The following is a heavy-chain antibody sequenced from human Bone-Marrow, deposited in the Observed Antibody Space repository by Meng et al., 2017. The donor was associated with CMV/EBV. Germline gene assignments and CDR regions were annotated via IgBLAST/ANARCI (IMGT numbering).Heavy chain of an antibody. J-gene: IGHJ4*02. CDR1: GLSPSTSGVG. CDR2: IYWDDDK. D-gene: IGHD4-17*01. CDR3: AHLTVTTYYFDS. V-gene: IGHV2-5*02. Sequence: TLQESGPSLVTPPQTLPRTCTVLGLSPSTSGVGVGLIRQPPGKALEWLALIYWDDDKRYRPSLKSRLTITKDTSKHQVVLTMSNMDPVDTATYCCAHLTVTTYYFDSWGQGTLVTVSS.